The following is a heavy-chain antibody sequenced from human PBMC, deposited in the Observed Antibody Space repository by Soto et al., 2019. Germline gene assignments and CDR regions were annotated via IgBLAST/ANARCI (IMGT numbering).Heavy chain of an antibody. CDR1: GFTFSSYE. D-gene: IGHD2-21*02. Sequence: PVGSLRLSCAASGFTFSSYEMNWVRQAPGKGLDWVSYISSSGSTIYYADSVKGRFTISRDNAKNSLYLQMNSLRAEDTAVYYCARDPEPYCGDDCYPRQVDYWGQGTLATVSS. CDR3: ARDPEPYCGDDCYPRQVDY. V-gene: IGHV3-48*03. J-gene: IGHJ4*02. CDR2: ISSSGSTI.